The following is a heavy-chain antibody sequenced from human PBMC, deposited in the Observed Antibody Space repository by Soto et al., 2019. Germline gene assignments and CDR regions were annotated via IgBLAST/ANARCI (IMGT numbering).Heavy chain of an antibody. Sequence: GGSLRLSCAASGFTFSSYGMHWVRQAPGKGLEWVAVIWYDGSNKYYADSVKGRFTISRDNSKNTLFLQMNSLRAEDTAVYYCAGGYSMYYFDYWGQGTLVTVSS. CDR1: GFTFSSYG. D-gene: IGHD6-13*01. CDR3: AGGYSMYYFDY. V-gene: IGHV3-33*01. CDR2: IWYDGSNK. J-gene: IGHJ4*02.